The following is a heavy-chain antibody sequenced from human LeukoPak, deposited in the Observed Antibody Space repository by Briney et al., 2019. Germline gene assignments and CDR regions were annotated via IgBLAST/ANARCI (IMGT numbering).Heavy chain of an antibody. CDR2: ISGSGGST. CDR3: VKTEISTHYYGSGSYPDY. J-gene: IGHJ4*02. D-gene: IGHD3-10*01. V-gene: IGHV3-23*01. CDR1: GFTFSSYA. Sequence: PGGSLRLSCAASGFTFSSYAMSWVRQAPGKGLEWVSAISGSGGSTYYADSVKGRFTISRDNSKNTLYLQMNSLRAEDTAVYYCVKTEISTHYYGSGSYPDYWGQGTLVTVSS.